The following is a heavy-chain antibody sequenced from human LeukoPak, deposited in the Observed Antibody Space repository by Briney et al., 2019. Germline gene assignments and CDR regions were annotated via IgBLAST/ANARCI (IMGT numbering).Heavy chain of an antibody. V-gene: IGHV3-30*03. J-gene: IGHJ4*02. CDR3: AREYYYGSGSYYFDY. D-gene: IGHD3-10*01. Sequence: PGGSLRLSCAASAFIFKNYAMHWVRQPPGKGLEWVAVISYHGSNQYYIDSVKGRFTISRDNSKDTVYLQMNSLRPDDTAVYYCAREYYYGSGSYYFDYWGQGTLVTVSS. CDR2: ISYHGSNQ. CDR1: AFIFKNYA.